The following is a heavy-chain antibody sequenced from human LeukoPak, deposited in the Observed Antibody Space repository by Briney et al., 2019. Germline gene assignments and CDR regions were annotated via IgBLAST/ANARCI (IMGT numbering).Heavy chain of an antibody. Sequence: SETLSLTCTVSGGSISSGDYYWSWIRQPPGKGLEWIGYIYYSGSTYYKLSLKIRVTISVDTSKNQFSLKLSSVTAADTAVYYCARAVVGATLYYYYYMDVWGKGTTVTVSS. J-gene: IGHJ6*03. CDR2: IYYSGST. D-gene: IGHD1-26*01. CDR1: GGSISSGDYY. V-gene: IGHV4-30-4*08. CDR3: ARAVVGATLYYYYYMDV.